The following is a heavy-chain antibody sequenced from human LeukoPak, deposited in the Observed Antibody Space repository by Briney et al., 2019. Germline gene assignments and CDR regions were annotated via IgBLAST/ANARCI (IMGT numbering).Heavy chain of an antibody. Sequence: GGSLRLSRAASGFTFSSAWMSWVRQGPGKGLEWVGRMKSKTEAGTTDYAAPVKGRFTISRDDSRNTLYLQMNSLKTEDTAVYYCTTDGDYGDGLRGDYWGQGTLVTVSS. J-gene: IGHJ4*02. CDR2: MKSKTEAGTT. CDR1: GFTFSSAW. CDR3: TTDGDYGDGLRGDY. D-gene: IGHD4-17*01. V-gene: IGHV3-15*01.